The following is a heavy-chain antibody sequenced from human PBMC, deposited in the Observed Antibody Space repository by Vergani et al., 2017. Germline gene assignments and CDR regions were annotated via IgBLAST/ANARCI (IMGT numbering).Heavy chain of an antibody. Sequence: EVQLVESGGGLVKPGGSLRLSCAASGFTFDDYGMSWVRQAPGKGLEWVSGINWNGGSTGYADSVKGRFTISRDNAKNSLYLQMNSLRAEDTALYYCARGAAWSGYRPYYYYGMDVWGQGTTVTVSS. CDR2: INWNGGST. D-gene: IGHD3-3*01. CDR3: ARGAAWSGYRPYYYYGMDV. J-gene: IGHJ6*02. V-gene: IGHV3-20*04. CDR1: GFTFDDYG.